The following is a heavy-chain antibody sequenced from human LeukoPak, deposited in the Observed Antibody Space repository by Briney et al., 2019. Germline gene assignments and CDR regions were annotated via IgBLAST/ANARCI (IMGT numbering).Heavy chain of an antibody. CDR3: ARDVGGGDTFDY. D-gene: IGHD2-21*02. CDR2: ISYDGSDK. V-gene: IGHV3-30*04. CDR1: GFTFSLYT. J-gene: IGHJ4*02. Sequence: PGGSLRLSCAASGFTFSLYTMHWVRQAPGKGLEGVALISYDGSDKYYADSVKGRFTISRDNSKNTLFLQMNSLRAEDTAVYFCARDVGGGDTFDYWGQGTLVTVSS.